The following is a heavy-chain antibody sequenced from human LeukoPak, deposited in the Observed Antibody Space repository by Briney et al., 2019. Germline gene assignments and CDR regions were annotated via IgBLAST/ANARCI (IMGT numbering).Heavy chain of an antibody. Sequence: ASVTVSCKASGYTFTSYYMHWVRQAPGQGLEWMGIINPSGGSTIYAQMFQGRVTMTRDTSTSTVYMELSSLRSEDTAVYYCARDTNDVRSYYFDYWGQGTLVTVSS. CDR1: GYTFTSYY. J-gene: IGHJ4*02. CDR3: ARDTNDVRSYYFDY. D-gene: IGHD1-1*01. CDR2: INPSGGST. V-gene: IGHV1-46*03.